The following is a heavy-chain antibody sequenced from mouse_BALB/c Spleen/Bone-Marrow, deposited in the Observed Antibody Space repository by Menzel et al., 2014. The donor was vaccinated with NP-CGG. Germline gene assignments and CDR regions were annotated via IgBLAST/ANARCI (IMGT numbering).Heavy chain of an antibody. J-gene: IGHJ4*01. CDR3: ARQLGPPYAMVY. D-gene: IGHD3-1*01. V-gene: IGHV1-54*01. CDR1: GYAFTNYL. CDR2: INPGSGGT. Sequence: QVQLQQSGAELVRPGTSVKVSCKASGYAFTNYLIEWVKQRPGQGLEWIGVINPGSGGTNYNEKFKGKATLTADKSSSTAYMQLSSLTSDDSAVYFCARQLGPPYAMVYWGQGTSVTVSS.